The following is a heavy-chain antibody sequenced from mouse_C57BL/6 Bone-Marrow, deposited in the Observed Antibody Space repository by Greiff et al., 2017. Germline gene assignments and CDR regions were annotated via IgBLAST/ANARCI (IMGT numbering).Heavy chain of an antibody. V-gene: IGHV3-6*01. J-gene: IGHJ3*01. Sequence: EVQLKESGPGLVKPSQSLSLTCSVTGYSITSGYYWNWIRQFPGNKLEWMGYISYDGSNNYNPSLKNRISITRDTSKNQFFLKLNSVTTEDTATYYCAREGDGYTWFAYWGQGTLVTVSA. CDR3: AREGDGYTWFAY. CDR2: ISYDGSN. CDR1: GYSITSGYY. D-gene: IGHD2-3*01.